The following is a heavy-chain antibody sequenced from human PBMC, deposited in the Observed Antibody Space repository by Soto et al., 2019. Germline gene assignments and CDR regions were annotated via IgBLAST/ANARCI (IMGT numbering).Heavy chain of an antibody. CDR2: ISYNGGP. Sequence: SETLSLTCTVSGDSISSYSWSWIRQPPGKGLEWIAYISYNGGPNYNPSLKSRVTISVDTSKNQFFLSLSSVTAADTAVYYCPTGAGLFEYWGQGALVTVSS. V-gene: IGHV4-59*08. CDR3: PTGAGLFEY. CDR1: GDSISSYS. J-gene: IGHJ4*02. D-gene: IGHD6-19*01.